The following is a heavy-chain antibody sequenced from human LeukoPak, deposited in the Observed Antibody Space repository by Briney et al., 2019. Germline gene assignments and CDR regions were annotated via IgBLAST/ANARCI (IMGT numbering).Heavy chain of an antibody. V-gene: IGHV1-69*04. J-gene: IGHJ2*01. CDR1: GGTFSSYA. CDR2: TIPILGIA. Sequence: SVKVSCKASGGTFSSYAISWVRQAPGQGLEWMGRTIPILGIANYAQKFQGRVTITADKSTSTAYMELSSLRSEDTAVYYCARDQQWLVLRYWYFDLWGRGTLVTVSS. D-gene: IGHD6-19*01. CDR3: ARDQQWLVLRYWYFDL.